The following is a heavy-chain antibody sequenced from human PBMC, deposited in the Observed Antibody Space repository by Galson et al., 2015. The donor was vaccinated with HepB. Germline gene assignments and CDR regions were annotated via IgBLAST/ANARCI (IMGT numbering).Heavy chain of an antibody. Sequence: SLRLSCAASGFTFGSYAMSWVRQAPGKGLEWVSAISGSGGSTYYADSVKGRFTISRDNSKNTLYPQMNSLRAEDTAVYYCAKVFSYDSSGYYWGDAFDIWGQGTMVTVSS. CDR3: AKVFSYDSSGYYWGDAFDI. J-gene: IGHJ3*02. CDR2: ISGSGGST. D-gene: IGHD3-22*01. V-gene: IGHV3-23*01. CDR1: GFTFGSYA.